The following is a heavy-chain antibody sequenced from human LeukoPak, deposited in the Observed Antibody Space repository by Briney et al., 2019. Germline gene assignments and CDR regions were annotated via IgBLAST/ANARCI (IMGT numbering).Heavy chain of an antibody. J-gene: IGHJ4*02. CDR2: ISYDGINQ. D-gene: IGHD1-7*01. Sequence: SLRLSCAASGFTFSDYAMHWVRQAPGKGLEWVAVISYDGINQYYADSVKGRFTISRDNSKNTLYLQMNSMRADDTAIYYCAREWGQYNWNYVLYYWGQGTLVTVSS. CDR1: GFTFSDYA. CDR3: AREWGQYNWNYVLYY. V-gene: IGHV3-30*04.